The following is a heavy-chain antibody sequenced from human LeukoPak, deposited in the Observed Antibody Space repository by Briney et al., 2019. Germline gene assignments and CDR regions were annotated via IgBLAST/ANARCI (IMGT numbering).Heavy chain of an antibody. V-gene: IGHV3-23*01. D-gene: IGHD3-22*01. Sequence: GGSLRLSCAASGFTFSSYAMSWVRQAPGKGLEWVSIIGGSGSSSYYADSVRGRFTISRDNSKNTLYLRLSSLRVEDTAVYYCAKAANDYYDTSGTFDYWGQGTLVTVSS. J-gene: IGHJ4*02. CDR3: AKAANDYYDTSGTFDY. CDR2: IGGSGSSS. CDR1: GFTFSSYA.